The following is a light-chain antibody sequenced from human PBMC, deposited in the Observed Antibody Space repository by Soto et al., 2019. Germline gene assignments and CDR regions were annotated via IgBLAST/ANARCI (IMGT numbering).Light chain of an antibody. J-gene: IGKJ1*01. CDR1: QGISNY. Sequence: DIQMTQSPSAMSASVGDRVTITCRASQGISNYLAWFQQKPGKVPRRLISAVIVLQSGVPSRFSGSGSGTNFTLTITNLQPEDFATYYCQHLYSDPRTWTFGQGTKVEMK. CDR3: QHLYSDPRTWT. V-gene: IGKV1-17*03. CDR2: AVI.